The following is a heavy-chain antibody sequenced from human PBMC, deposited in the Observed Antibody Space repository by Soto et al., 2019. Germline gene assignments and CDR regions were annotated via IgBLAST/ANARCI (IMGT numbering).Heavy chain of an antibody. D-gene: IGHD3-16*01. CDR3: AREGGESSDGLYYFDS. V-gene: IGHV4-30-4*01. Sequence: GSGDSISNLDYFWAWIRQPPGQALEYIGYIYYSGNTDYNPSLKSRLAISIDTSKNQFSLKLSSVTAADTAVYFCAREGGESSDGLYYFDSWGQGSLVTVSS. CDR1: GDSISNLDYF. J-gene: IGHJ4*02. CDR2: IYYSGNT.